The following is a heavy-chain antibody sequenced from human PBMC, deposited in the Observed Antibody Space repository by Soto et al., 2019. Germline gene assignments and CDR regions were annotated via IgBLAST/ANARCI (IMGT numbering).Heavy chain of an antibody. J-gene: IGHJ5*02. D-gene: IGHD6-13*01. CDR2: IYYSGST. V-gene: IGHV4-59*01. Sequence: SETLSLTGTVSGGSISSYYCSWIRQPPWKGLEWIGYIYYSGSTNYNPSLKSRVTISVDTSKNQFSLKLSSVTAADTAVYYCARRRGYRSSWYYSWFDPFGQGTLVTFSS. CDR1: GGSISSYY. CDR3: ARRRGYRSSWYYSWFDP.